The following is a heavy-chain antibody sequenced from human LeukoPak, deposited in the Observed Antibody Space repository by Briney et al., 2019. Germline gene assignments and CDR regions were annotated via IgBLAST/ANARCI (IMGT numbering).Heavy chain of an antibody. CDR1: GFTLSSYA. D-gene: IGHD3/OR15-3a*01. J-gene: IGHJ4*02. CDR2: ITGSGGTT. Sequence: PGGALRLSCAASGFTLSSYAMRGVRPAPGKGGEWVSGITGSGGTTYYADSVKGRFTISRDTAKNSLYLQVNSLRAEDTAVYYCARDSDWVLDYWGQGTLVTVSS. CDR3: ARDSDWVLDY. V-gene: IGHV3-23*01.